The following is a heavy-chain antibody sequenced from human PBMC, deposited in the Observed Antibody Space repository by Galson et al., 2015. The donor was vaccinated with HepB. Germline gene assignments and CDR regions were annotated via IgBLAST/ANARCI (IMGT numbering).Heavy chain of an antibody. D-gene: IGHD3-3*01. CDR3: AHGVFGVVPFDY. CDR1: GFSLSTSGVG. V-gene: IGHV2-5*02. J-gene: IGHJ4*02. Sequence: PALVKPTQPLTLTCTFSGFSLSTSGVGVGWLRQPPGKALEWLALIYWDDDKRYSPSLKSRLTITKDTSKNQVVLTMTNMDPVDTATYYCAHGVFGVVPFDYWGQGTLVTVSS. CDR2: IYWDDDK.